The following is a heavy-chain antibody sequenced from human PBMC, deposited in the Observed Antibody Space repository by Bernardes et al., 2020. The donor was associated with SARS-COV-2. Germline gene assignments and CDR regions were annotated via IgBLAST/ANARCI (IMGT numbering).Heavy chain of an antibody. CDR1: GFTFTVNG. J-gene: IGHJ2*01. CDR3: AKDQGYWGKFGL. D-gene: IGHD7-27*01. CDR2: LSQDATHK. Sequence: GSLSLSCAASGFTFTVNGMHWFRQAPGKGLEWVAFLSQDATHKIYADSVKGRFTISRDISKTTLYLQMNGLRPEDTAIYFCAKDQGYWGKFGLWGRGTLVTVSS. V-gene: IGHV3-30*02.